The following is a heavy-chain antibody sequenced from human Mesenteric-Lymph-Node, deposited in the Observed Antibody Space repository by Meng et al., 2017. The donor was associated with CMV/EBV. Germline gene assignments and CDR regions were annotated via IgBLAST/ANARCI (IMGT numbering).Heavy chain of an antibody. Sequence: LRLSCAASGFTCSSYAMSWVRQAPGKGLEWVSAISGSGGSTYYADSVQGRFTISRDNSKNTLYLQMNSLRAEDTAVYYCAKNLHPSDYWGQGTLVTVSS. CDR3: AKNLHPSDY. V-gene: IGHV3-23*01. J-gene: IGHJ4*02. D-gene: IGHD1-14*01. CDR1: GFTCSSYA. CDR2: ISGSGGST.